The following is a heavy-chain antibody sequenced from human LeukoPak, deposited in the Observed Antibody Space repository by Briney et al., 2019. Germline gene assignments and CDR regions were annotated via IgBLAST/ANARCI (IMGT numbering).Heavy chain of an antibody. D-gene: IGHD6-19*01. CDR2: IHSSGYT. Sequence: PSETLSLTCLVSGGSITSYHWTWIRQPAGKGLQWIGQIHSSGYTNYNPSLKSRVAISLGTSKSQFSLDLSSVTAAASAVYYCAGRAQTTGWSFDYWGQGALVTVSS. CDR3: AGRAQTTGWSFDY. CDR1: GGSITSYH. J-gene: IGHJ4*02. V-gene: IGHV4-4*07.